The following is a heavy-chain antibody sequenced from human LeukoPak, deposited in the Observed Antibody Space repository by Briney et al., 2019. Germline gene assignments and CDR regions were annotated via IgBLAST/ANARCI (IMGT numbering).Heavy chain of an antibody. CDR1: GFTVSSNY. J-gene: IGHJ4*02. V-gene: IGHV3-23*01. CDR3: AKGRDVAVTGSKVGSDY. CDR2: ISGSDGGT. Sequence: GGSLRLSCAASGFTVSSNYMSWVRQAPGKGLEWVSAISGSDGGTYYADSVKGRFTISRDSSKSTLYLQMNSLRADDTAVYYCAKGRDVAVTGSKVGSDYWGQGTLVTVSS. D-gene: IGHD6-19*01.